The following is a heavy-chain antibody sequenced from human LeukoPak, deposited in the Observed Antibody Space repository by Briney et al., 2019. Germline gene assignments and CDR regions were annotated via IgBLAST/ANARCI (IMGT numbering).Heavy chain of an antibody. V-gene: IGHV4-30-2*01. CDR3: ARSPRGIAAAGEPFEY. D-gene: IGHD6-13*01. CDR2: IYHSGST. Sequence: SETLSLTCAVSGGSISSGGYSWSWIRQPPGKGLEWIGYIYHSGSTYYNPSLKSRVTISVDRSKNQFSLKLSSVTAADTAVYYCARSPRGIAAAGEPFEYWGQGTLVTVSS. J-gene: IGHJ4*02. CDR1: GGSISSGGYS.